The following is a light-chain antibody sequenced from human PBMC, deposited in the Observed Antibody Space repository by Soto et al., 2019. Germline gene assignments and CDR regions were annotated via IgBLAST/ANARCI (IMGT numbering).Light chain of an antibody. V-gene: IGKV3-15*01. J-gene: IGKJ3*01. Sequence: EIVMTQSPATLSLSPGERATLSCRASQSVSIKFAWYQQKPGQEPKLLIYGASTRATDIPARFSGSGSGTEFTLTISILQSEDFAVYYCQQYHNWPCTFGHGTKVDIK. CDR3: QQYHNWPCT. CDR2: GAS. CDR1: QSVSIK.